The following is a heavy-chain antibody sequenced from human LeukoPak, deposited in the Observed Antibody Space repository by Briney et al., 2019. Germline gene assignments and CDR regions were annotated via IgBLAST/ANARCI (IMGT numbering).Heavy chain of an antibody. Sequence: GGSLRLSCAASGFTFDDYAMHSVRQAPGKGLEWVSLISGDGGSTYYADSVKGRFTISRDNSKNSLYLQMNGLRTEDTALYYCAKDGTDYYDSSGLGYWGQGTLVTVSS. CDR1: GFTFDDYA. CDR2: ISGDGGST. CDR3: AKDGTDYYDSSGLGY. D-gene: IGHD3-22*01. V-gene: IGHV3-43*02. J-gene: IGHJ4*02.